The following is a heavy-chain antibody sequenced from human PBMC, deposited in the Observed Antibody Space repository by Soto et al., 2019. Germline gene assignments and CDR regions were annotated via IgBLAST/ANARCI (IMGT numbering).Heavy chain of an antibody. CDR1: GFSLSTSGVG. D-gene: IGHD3-3*02. V-gene: IGHV2-5*01. CDR3: ARGLATLPVFAFDV. Sequence: SGPTLVNPTQTLTLTCSFSGFSLSTSGVGVGWVRQPPGKALEWLALIYWSGDEHYRPSLESRLTITKVTSKNQVVLIMTDMDPVDTATYYCARGLATLPVFAFDVWGQGTPVTVSS. J-gene: IGHJ3*01. CDR2: IYWSGDE.